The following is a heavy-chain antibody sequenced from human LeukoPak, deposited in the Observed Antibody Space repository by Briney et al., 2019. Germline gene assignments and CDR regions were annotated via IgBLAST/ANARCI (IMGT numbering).Heavy chain of an antibody. Sequence: ASVKVSCKASGYTFISYSMNWVRQAPGQGLEWMGWINTNTGNPTYAQGFTGRFVFSLDTSVSTAYLQISSLKAEDTAVYYCARAYTYYYGSSGPPPYWGQGTLVTVSS. CDR2: INTNTGNP. CDR3: ARAYTYYYGSSGPPPY. CDR1: GYTFISYS. J-gene: IGHJ4*02. V-gene: IGHV7-4-1*02. D-gene: IGHD3-22*01.